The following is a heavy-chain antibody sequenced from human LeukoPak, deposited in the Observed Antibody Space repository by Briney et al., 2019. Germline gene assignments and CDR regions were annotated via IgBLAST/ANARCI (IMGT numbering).Heavy chain of an antibody. CDR2: IYNSGST. CDR3: ARSTVVNTATGWFDP. V-gene: IGHV4-59*12. Sequence: SETLSLTCTVSGDSISSYYWSWIRQPPGKGLEWIGYIYNSGSTNYNPSLKSRVTMSVDTSKNHMSLKLSSVTAADTAMYYCARSTVVNTATGWFDPWRQGTLVTVSS. CDR1: GDSISSYY. J-gene: IGHJ5*02. D-gene: IGHD4/OR15-4a*01.